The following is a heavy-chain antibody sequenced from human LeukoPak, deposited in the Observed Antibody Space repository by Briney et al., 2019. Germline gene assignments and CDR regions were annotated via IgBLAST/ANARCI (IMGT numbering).Heavy chain of an antibody. Sequence: GRSLRLSCAASGFTFSSYAMHWVRQAPGKGLEWVAVISYDGSNKYYADSVKGRFTISRDNSKNTLYLQMNSLRAEDTAVYYCARGTPSYSSGRYYFDYWGQGTLVTVSS. J-gene: IGHJ4*02. CDR2: ISYDGSNK. V-gene: IGHV3-30*04. CDR3: ARGTPSYSSGRYYFDY. D-gene: IGHD6-19*01. CDR1: GFTFSSYA.